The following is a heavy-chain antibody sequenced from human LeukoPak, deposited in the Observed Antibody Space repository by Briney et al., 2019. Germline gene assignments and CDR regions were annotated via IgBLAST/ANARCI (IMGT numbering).Heavy chain of an antibody. CDR3: ARGLRVRTFGELSWYIDV. Sequence: SETLSLTCTLSGGSISRKYWVCVPQPPGKGLEYIGYIYQSGNNNYNPSLKSRVTFSEETSKNQFSLKLNSVTAADTAVYYCARGLRVRTFGELSWYIDVWGKGTTVIVSS. D-gene: IGHD3-3*01. J-gene: IGHJ6*03. CDR2: IYQSGNN. CDR1: GGSISRKY. V-gene: IGHV4-59*01.